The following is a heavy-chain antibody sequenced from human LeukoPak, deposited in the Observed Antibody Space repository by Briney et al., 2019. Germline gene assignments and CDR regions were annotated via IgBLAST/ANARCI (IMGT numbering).Heavy chain of an antibody. CDR3: VKLVGVGELFWGHFLEDF. Sequence: GRSLRLSCAASGFTFSNYAMHWVRQAPGKGLDWVAVVSFHGTDKFYADFVKGRFTISRDNAKNSLYLQMNSLRAEDTAVYYCVKLVGVGELFWGHFLEDFWGQGTLVTVSS. D-gene: IGHD3-10*01. CDR2: VSFHGTDK. V-gene: IGHV3-30*04. J-gene: IGHJ4*02. CDR1: GFTFSNYA.